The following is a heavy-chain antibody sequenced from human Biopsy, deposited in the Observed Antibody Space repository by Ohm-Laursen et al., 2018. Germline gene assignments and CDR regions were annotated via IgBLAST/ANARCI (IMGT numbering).Heavy chain of an antibody. CDR2: IKHDGSEH. J-gene: IGHJ5*02. CDR3: ARGGEGSGSFVKPPKTWFDP. Sequence: SLRLSCAASGFTFSSYGMHWVRQAPGKGLEWVANIKHDGSEHYYVDSVKGRFTISRDNAENSLYLEMNSLRTEDTAVYYCARGGEGSGSFVKPPKTWFDPWGQGTLVTVSS. CDR1: GFTFSSYG. V-gene: IGHV3-7*01. D-gene: IGHD3-10*01.